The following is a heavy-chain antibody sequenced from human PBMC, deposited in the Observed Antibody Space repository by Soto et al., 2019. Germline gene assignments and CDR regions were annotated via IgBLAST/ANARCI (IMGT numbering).Heavy chain of an antibody. CDR1: GFTFSSYA. Sequence: GGSLRLSCAASGFTFSSYAMSWVRQAPGKGLEWVSAISGSGGSTYYADSVKGRFTISRDNSKNTLYLQMNSLRAEDTAVYYCAKDLPVIAAAGIFADYYGMVVWGQGTTVTVSS. CDR2: ISGSGGST. D-gene: IGHD6-13*01. J-gene: IGHJ6*02. CDR3: AKDLPVIAAAGIFADYYGMVV. V-gene: IGHV3-23*01.